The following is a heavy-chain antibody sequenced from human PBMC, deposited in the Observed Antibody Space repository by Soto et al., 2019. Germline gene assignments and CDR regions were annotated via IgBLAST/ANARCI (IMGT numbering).Heavy chain of an antibody. J-gene: IGHJ3*02. Sequence: GGLVKVSCKASGYTFTGYYMHWVQQAPGQGLEWMGWIDPDSGGTNYAQKFQGRVTMTRDTSITTAYMELTRLKSDDTAVYYCAKNLLVTLPDGFEIWSQGTMVTVSS. D-gene: IGHD2-15*01. V-gene: IGHV1-2*02. CDR2: IDPDSGGT. CDR3: AKNLLVTLPDGFEI. CDR1: GYTFTGYY.